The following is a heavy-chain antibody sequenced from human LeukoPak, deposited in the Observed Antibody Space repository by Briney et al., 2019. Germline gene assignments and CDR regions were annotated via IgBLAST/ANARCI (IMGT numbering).Heavy chain of an antibody. CDR2: INAGNGNT. V-gene: IGHV1-3*01. CDR3: ARVFPVGPSSSGGFDY. CDR1: GYTFTSYG. D-gene: IGHD6-6*01. J-gene: IGHJ4*02. Sequence: ASVKVSCKASGYTFTSYGISWVRQAPGQRLEWMGWINAGNGNTKYSQKFQGRVTITRDTSASTAYMELSSLRSEDTAVYYCARVFPVGPSSSGGFDYWGQGTLVTVSS.